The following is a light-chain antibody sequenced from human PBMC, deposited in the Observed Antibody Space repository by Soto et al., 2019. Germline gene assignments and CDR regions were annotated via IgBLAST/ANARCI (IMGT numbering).Light chain of an antibody. CDR2: DAS. CDR3: QQRSNWPQ. CDR1: QSVSSY. V-gene: IGKV3-11*01. Sequence: EIVLTQSPATLSLSPGERATLSCRVSQSVSSYLAWYQQKPGQAPRLLIYDASNRATGIPARFSGSGSGTDFTLTISSLEPEDFAVYYCQQRSNWPQFGQGARLEIK. J-gene: IGKJ5*01.